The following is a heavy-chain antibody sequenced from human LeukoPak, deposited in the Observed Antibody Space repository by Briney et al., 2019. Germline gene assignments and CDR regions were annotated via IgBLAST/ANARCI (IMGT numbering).Heavy chain of an antibody. CDR2: IYPGDSDT. D-gene: IGHD3-22*01. Sequence: GGSLKISCTGSEDTFTTYWIAWVRQLPGKGLEWMGIIYPGDSDTRNSPSLQGQVTISADKSISTAYLQWSSLKASDTAMYYCARAYNSVGYYDYWGQGTLVTVSS. CDR1: EDTFTTYW. J-gene: IGHJ4*02. CDR3: ARAYNSVGYYDY. V-gene: IGHV5-51*01.